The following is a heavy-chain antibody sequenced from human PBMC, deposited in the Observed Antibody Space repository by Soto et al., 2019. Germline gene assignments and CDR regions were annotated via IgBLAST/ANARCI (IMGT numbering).Heavy chain of an antibody. CDR3: ARVYLDYSSSSGVDY. D-gene: IGHD6-6*01. CDR2: IYYDGST. CDR1: GGSVSSYY. J-gene: IGHJ4*02. V-gene: IGHV4-59*02. Sequence: SETLSLTCTVSGGSVSSYYWSWIRQPPGKGLEWIAYIYYDGSTNYNPSLKSRVTISVDTSKNRFSLTLRSVTAADTAVYYCARVYLDYSSSSGVDYWGQGPLVTLSS.